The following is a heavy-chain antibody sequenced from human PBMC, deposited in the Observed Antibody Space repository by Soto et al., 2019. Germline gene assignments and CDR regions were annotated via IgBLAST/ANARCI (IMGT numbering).Heavy chain of an antibody. CDR3: AKTRGTTVPGGTRTFDF. D-gene: IGHD1-1*01. V-gene: IGHV3-23*01. Sequence: VQLLESGGGLVQPGGSLRLSCEASGFTFSNYAMTWVRQAPGKGLESVSTVAYNGDPYSPDSVRGRFTISRDNSRNTVTLQMTSLRAEDTAVYFCAKTRGTTVPGGTRTFDFWGQGALVTVSS. CDR1: GFTFSNYA. CDR2: VAYNGDP. J-gene: IGHJ4*02.